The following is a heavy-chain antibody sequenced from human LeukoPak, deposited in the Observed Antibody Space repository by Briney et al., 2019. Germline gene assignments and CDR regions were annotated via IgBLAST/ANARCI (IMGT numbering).Heavy chain of an antibody. CDR1: GFTFSSYG. Sequence: GGSLRLSCAAPGFTFSSYGMHWVRQAPGKGLEWVTVISYHGSSQYYADSVKGRFTISRDNSKNTLYLQMNSLRPEDTAVYYCARAYSGNYYSFYFDYWGQGTLVTVSS. V-gene: IGHV3-30*03. J-gene: IGHJ4*02. D-gene: IGHD1-26*01. CDR3: ARAYSGNYYSFYFDY. CDR2: ISYHGSSQ.